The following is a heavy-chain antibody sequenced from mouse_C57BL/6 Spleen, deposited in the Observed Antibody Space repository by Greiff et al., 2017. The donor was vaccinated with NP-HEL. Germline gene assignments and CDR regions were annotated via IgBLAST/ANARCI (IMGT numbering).Heavy chain of an antibody. CDR2: FYPGSGSI. Sequence: VKLQESGAELVKPGASVKLSCKASGYTFTEYTIHWVKQRSGQGLEWIGWFYPGSGSIKYNEKFKDKATLTADKSSSTVYMEISRLTSEDSAVYFCARHEVGYDVGYYFDYWGQGTTLTVSS. CDR3: ARHEVGYDVGYYFDY. D-gene: IGHD2-2*01. CDR1: GYTFTEYT. V-gene: IGHV1-62-2*01. J-gene: IGHJ2*01.